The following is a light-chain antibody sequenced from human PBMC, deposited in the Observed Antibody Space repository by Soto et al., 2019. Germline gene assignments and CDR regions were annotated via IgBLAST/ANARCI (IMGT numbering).Light chain of an antibody. J-gene: IGKJ1*01. CDR3: HQRQSWPQT. Sequence: EMVFTQSPATLSSFPGDRVTLSCRASQYINTRLAWYQHRPGQAPRLLIYQTSLRAAGIPARFSASGSGTDFTLTISDVQPEDFALYYCHQRQSWPQTFGQGTKV. CDR2: QTS. V-gene: IGKV3-11*01. CDR1: QYINTR.